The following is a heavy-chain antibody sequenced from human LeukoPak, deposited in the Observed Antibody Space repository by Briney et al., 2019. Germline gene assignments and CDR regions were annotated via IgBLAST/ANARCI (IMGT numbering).Heavy chain of an antibody. Sequence: GGSLRLSCTTSGFTFGDYALSWVRQAPGMGLEWVGFIRSKAYGGTTEYAASVKGRFTISRDDSNSIAHLQMNSLKTEDTAVYYCTTWRGYCSGASCYGMDVWGQGTTVTVSS. CDR1: GFTFGDYA. J-gene: IGHJ6*02. CDR2: IRSKAYGGTT. V-gene: IGHV3-49*04. D-gene: IGHD2-15*01. CDR3: TTWRGYCSGASCYGMDV.